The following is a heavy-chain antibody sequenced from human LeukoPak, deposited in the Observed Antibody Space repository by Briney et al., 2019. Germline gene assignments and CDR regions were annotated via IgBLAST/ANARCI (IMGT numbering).Heavy chain of an antibody. CDR3: ARPYDILTGYPPFDY. Sequence: PGGSLRLSCAASGFTFSSYSMNWVRQAPGKGLEWVSYFSSSSSTIYYADSVKGRFTISRDNAKNSLYLQMNSLRDEDTAVYYCARPYDILTGYPPFDYWGQGTLVTVSS. J-gene: IGHJ4*02. D-gene: IGHD3-9*01. V-gene: IGHV3-48*02. CDR2: FSSSSSTI. CDR1: GFTFSSYS.